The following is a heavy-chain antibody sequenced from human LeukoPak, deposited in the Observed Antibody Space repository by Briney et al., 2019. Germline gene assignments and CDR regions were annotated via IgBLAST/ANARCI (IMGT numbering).Heavy chain of an antibody. Sequence: GGSLRLSCAASGFTLSSYSMNWVRQAPGKGLEWVSSISSSSNYIYYADSVKGRFTISRDNAKNSLYLQMNSLRAEDTAVYYCASEDLAKGGYWGQGTLVTVSS. CDR2: ISSSSNYI. J-gene: IGHJ4*02. D-gene: IGHD5-12*01. CDR1: GFTLSSYS. CDR3: ASEDLAKGGY. V-gene: IGHV3-21*01.